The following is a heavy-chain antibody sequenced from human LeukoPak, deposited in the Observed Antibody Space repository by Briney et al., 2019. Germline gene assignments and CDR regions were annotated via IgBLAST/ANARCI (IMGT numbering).Heavy chain of an antibody. CDR1: GYSFTGYY. Sequence: ASVKVSCKASGYSFTGYYMHWVRQAPGQGLEWMGWINPNSGGTNYVQKFQGRVTMTRDTSIRTAYMELSRLRSDDTAVYYYAREGGGSSGWYDYWGQGSLVTVSS. V-gene: IGHV1-2*02. J-gene: IGHJ4*02. CDR3: AREGGGSSGWYDY. CDR2: INPNSGGT. D-gene: IGHD6-19*01.